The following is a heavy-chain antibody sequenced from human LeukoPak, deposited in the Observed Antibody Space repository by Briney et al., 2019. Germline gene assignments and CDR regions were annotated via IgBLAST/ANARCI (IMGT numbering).Heavy chain of an antibody. V-gene: IGHV4-39*01. J-gene: IGHJ3*02. CDR3: ERHSRVVAFDNFDI. CDR1: GGSLSSSSYY. Sequence: SETLSLTCTVSGGSLSSSSYYWGWIRQPPGTGLEGIGSLYYRGSPYYNPSLKSRVTISVATSKNQFSLKLSSVTAADTALYYCERHSRVVAFDNFDIWGQGTMVTVSS. CDR2: LYYRGSP. D-gene: IGHD3-22*01.